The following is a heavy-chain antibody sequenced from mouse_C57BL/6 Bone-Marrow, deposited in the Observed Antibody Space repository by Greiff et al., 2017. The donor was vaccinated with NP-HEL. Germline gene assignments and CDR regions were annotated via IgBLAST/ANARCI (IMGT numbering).Heavy chain of an antibody. D-gene: IGHD1-1*01. CDR3: ARRYYGFAY. J-gene: IGHJ3*01. CDR1: GYTFTSYW. Sequence: QVQLQQPGAELVRPGTSVKLSCKASGYTFTSYWMHWVKQRPGQGLEWIGVSDPSDSYTNYNQKFKGKATLTVDTSSSTAYMQLSSLTSEDSAVYYCARRYYGFAYWGQGTLVTVSA. CDR2: SDPSDSYT. V-gene: IGHV1-59*01.